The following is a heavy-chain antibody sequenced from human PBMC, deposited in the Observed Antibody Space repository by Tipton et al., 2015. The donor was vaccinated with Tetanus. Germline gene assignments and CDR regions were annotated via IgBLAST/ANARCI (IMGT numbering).Heavy chain of an antibody. CDR3: AGVTAQRTEISFEH. Sequence: TLSLTCTVSGDSVSGYYWSWIRQPPGKGLEWVGYVYYTGDTNYNPSLKSRVTISMDRSENQISLKMTSVTAADTAVYYCAGVTAQRTEISFEHWGQGTQV. CDR1: GDSVSGYY. CDR2: VYYTGDT. V-gene: IGHV4-59*02. D-gene: IGHD2-8*02. J-gene: IGHJ1*01.